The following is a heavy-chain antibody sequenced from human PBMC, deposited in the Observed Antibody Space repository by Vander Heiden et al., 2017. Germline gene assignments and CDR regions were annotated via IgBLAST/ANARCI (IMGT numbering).Heavy chain of an antibody. J-gene: IGHJ4*02. D-gene: IGHD3-16*01. Sequence: EVQLLESGGGPVQPGGSLRLSCRASGFTFSNYAMIWVRQAPGKGLEWVSLISGSGEGTFYAESVKGRFAISRDSPRNTLYLQMNRLRAEDTAIYFCAKGLGGVLPLSRSSDFWGQGTLVTVSS. CDR2: ISGSGEGT. V-gene: IGHV3-23*01. CDR1: GFTFSNYA. CDR3: AKGLGGVLPLSRSSDF.